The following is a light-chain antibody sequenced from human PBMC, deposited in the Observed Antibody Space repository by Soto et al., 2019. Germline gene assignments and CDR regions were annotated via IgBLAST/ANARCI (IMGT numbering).Light chain of an antibody. CDR3: QQYNSVPLT. J-gene: IGKJ4*01. Sequence: DIQMTQSPSPLSASVGDRVTITCRASQSLSSYLAWYQQKPGKAPKLLIHDASSLESGVPSRFSGSGSGTEFTLTISSLQPDDFATYYCQQYNSVPLTFGRGTKVEIK. CDR2: DAS. CDR1: QSLSSY. V-gene: IGKV1-5*01.